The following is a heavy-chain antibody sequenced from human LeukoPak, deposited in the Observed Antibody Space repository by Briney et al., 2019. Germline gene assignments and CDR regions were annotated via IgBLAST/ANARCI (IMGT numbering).Heavy chain of an antibody. D-gene: IGHD6-6*01. CDR3: ARASSIAARPRYYYMDV. J-gene: IGHJ6*03. Sequence: ASVKVSCKASGYTITSYDINWVRQATGQGLEWMGWMNPNSGNTGYAQKFQGRVTVTRNTSISTAYMELSSLRSEDTAVYYCARASSIAARPRYYYMDVWGKGTTVTVSS. CDR2: MNPNSGNT. V-gene: IGHV1-8*01. CDR1: GYTITSYD.